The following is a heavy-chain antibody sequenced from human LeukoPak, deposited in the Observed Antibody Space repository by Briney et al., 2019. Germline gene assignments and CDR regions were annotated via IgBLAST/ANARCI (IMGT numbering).Heavy chain of an antibody. V-gene: IGHV3-43*01. CDR2: ISWNGARI. J-gene: IGHJ4*02. CDR3: VKDLVAASENVRGWYPMDY. D-gene: IGHD6-19*01. CDR1: GFTFAEYT. Sequence: GGSLRLSCAASGFTFAEYTMHWVRQAPGKGLEWVSLISWNGARIHYGDSVKGRFTISRDNSKNSLYLQMNSMRTEDTALYYCVKDLVAASENVRGWYPMDYWGQGTLVTVSS.